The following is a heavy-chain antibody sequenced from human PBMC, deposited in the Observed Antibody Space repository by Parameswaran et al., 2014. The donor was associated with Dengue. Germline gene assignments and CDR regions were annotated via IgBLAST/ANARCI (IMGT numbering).Heavy chain of an antibody. CDR3: ARAIAAGWFDP. CDR2: IYYSGST. D-gene: IGHD6-13*01. Sequence: PGKGLEWIGYIYYSGSTNYNPSLKSRVTISVDTSKNQFSLKLSSVTAADTAVYYCARAIAAGWFDPWGQGTLVTVSS. V-gene: IGHV4-59*13. J-gene: IGHJ5*02.